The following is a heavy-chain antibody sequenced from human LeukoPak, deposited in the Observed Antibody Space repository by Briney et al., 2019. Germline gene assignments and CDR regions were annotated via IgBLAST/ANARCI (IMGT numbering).Heavy chain of an antibody. CDR3: AATHRGTLAYYYYYGMDV. D-gene: IGHD1/OR15-1a*01. CDR2: ISVQNRNT. Sequence: ASVKVSCKASGYIFTNYGINWVRQAPGQGLEWMGWISVQNRNTNYAQKFQGRVTMTTDTSTSTVYMELRSLRSDDTAVYYCAATHRGTLAYYYYYGMDVWGQGTTVTVSS. J-gene: IGHJ6*02. V-gene: IGHV1-18*01. CDR1: GYIFTNYG.